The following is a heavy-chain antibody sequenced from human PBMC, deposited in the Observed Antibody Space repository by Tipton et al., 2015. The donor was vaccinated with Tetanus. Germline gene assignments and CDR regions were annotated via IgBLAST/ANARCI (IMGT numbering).Heavy chain of an antibody. Sequence: TLSLTCVVSGDSISSGGYSWNWIRQPPGKGLEWIGNIYHSGRTYSIPSLKSRVTISIDGSKNQFSLKLTSVTAADTAVYYCVRGTDIVNSSGSWFDYWGQGTQITVSS. CDR3: VRGTDIVNSSGSWFDY. D-gene: IGHD5-12*01. CDR2: IYHSGRT. V-gene: IGHV4-30-2*01. J-gene: IGHJ5*01. CDR1: GDSISSGGYS.